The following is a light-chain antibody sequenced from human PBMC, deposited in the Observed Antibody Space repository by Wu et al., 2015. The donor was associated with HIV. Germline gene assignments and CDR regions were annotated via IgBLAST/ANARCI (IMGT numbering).Light chain of an antibody. J-gene: IGKJ1*01. Sequence: AIWITQSPSSLSASTGDRVTITCRASQDIRSYLAWYQQRPGKAPNLLIYAASTLQSGVPSRFSGSGSGTDFTLTISCLQSEDFATYYCQQYYSYPQTFGQGTKVEIK. CDR2: AAS. CDR3: QQYYSYPQT. V-gene: IGKV1-8*01. CDR1: QDIRSY.